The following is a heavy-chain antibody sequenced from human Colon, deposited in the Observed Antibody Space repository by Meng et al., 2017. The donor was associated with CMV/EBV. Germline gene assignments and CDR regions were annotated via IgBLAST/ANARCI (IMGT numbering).Heavy chain of an antibody. Sequence: GESLKISCAASGLIFRKSTMSRLRQVPGKGLEWVADISGDEREIYYVDSVKGRFTVSRDNAKNLVFLQMNSLRVEDTAVYYCAGRWIWGPGTLVTVSS. CDR1: GLIFRKST. V-gene: IGHV3-7*01. J-gene: IGHJ4*02. CDR3: AGRWI. D-gene: IGHD1-1*01. CDR2: ISGDEREI.